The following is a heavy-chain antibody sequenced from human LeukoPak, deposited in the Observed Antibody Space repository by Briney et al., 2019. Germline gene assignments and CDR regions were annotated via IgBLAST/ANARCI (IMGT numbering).Heavy chain of an antibody. D-gene: IGHD6-13*01. CDR1: GYTFTSYG. CDR2: ISAYNGNT. V-gene: IGHV1-18*01. Sequence: ASVKVSCKASGYTFTSYGISGVRQAPGQGLEWMGWISAYNGNTKYAQNLQGRVTMTTDTSTSTAYMELRSLRSDDTAVYFCVRDRSSSSYYSCWGQGTLVTVSS. J-gene: IGHJ4*02. CDR3: VRDRSSSSYYSC.